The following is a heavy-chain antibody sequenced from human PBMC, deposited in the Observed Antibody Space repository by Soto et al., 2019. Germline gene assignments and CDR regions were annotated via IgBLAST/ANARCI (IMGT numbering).Heavy chain of an antibody. J-gene: IGHJ4*02. CDR3: ARAATHYSSGWYGGSGHFDY. D-gene: IGHD6-19*01. CDR2: IIPIFGTA. Sequence: GASVKVSCKASGGTFSSYAISWVRQAPGQGLEWMGGIIPIFGTANYTQKFQGRVTITADGSTSTAYMELSSLRSEDTAVYYCARAATHYSSGWYGGSGHFDYWGQGTLVTVSS. CDR1: GGTFSSYA. V-gene: IGHV1-69*13.